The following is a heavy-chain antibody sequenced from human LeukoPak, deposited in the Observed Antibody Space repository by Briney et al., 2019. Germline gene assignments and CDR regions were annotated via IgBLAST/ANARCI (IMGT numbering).Heavy chain of an antibody. D-gene: IGHD5-12*01. V-gene: IGHV3-53*01. J-gene: IGHJ6*04. CDR2: IYSGGST. CDR3: ARENSGYSGYDYLADYYYYYGMDV. CDR1: GFTVSSNY. Sequence: PGGSLRLSCAASGFTVSSNYMSWVRQAPGKELKWGSVIYSGGSTYYADSVKGRFTISRDNSKNTLYLQMNSLRAEDTAVYYCARENSGYSGYDYLADYYYYYGMDVWGKGTTVTVSS.